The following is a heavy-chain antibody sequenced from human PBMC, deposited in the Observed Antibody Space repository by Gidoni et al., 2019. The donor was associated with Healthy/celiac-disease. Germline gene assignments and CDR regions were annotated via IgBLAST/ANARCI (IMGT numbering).Heavy chain of an antibody. V-gene: IGHV3-23*01. CDR1: GFTFSSYA. CDR3: AKGDGGYSGYGYFDY. J-gene: IGHJ4*02. D-gene: IGHD5-12*01. Sequence: EVQLLESGGGLVQPGGSLRRSFAASGFTFSSYAMSWVRQAPGKGLEWVSAISGSGGSTYYADSVKGRFTISRDNSKNTLYLQMNSLRAEDTAVYYCAKGDGGYSGYGYFDYWGQGTLVTVSS. CDR2: ISGSGGST.